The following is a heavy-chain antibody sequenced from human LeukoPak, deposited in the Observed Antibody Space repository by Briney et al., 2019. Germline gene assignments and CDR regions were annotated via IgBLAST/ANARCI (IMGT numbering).Heavy chain of an antibody. V-gene: IGHV5-51*01. CDR1: GYSFTYSY. J-gene: IGHJ4*02. Sequence: GESLKISCKASGYSFTYSYIAWVRQMPGRGLEWMAIMFVGDSDTRYSPSFQGLVTISADESISTAYLQWISLKASDTAMYYCARRRDGYNFGYFDYWGEGTLVTVSS. D-gene: IGHD5-24*01. CDR2: MFVGDSDT. CDR3: ARRRDGYNFGYFDY.